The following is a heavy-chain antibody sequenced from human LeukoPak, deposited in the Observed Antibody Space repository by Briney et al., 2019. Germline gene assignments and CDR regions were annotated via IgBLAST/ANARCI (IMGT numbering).Heavy chain of an antibody. CDR1: GGTFSSYA. D-gene: IGHD3-10*01. CDR3: AKDAVRGSGRINWFDS. J-gene: IGHJ5*01. CDR2: IIPIFGTA. Sequence: GSSVKVSCKASGGTFSSYAISWVRQAPGQGLEWMGGIIPIFGTANYAQKFQGRVTITADESTSTAYMELSSLRSEDTAVYYCAKDAVRGSGRINWFDSWGQGTLVTVSS. V-gene: IGHV1-69*01.